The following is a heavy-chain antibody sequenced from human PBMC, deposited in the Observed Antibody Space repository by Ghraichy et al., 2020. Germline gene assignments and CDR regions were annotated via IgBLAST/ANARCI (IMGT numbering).Heavy chain of an antibody. J-gene: IGHJ3*02. CDR1: GFTFSTYW. CDR3: ARGGRRHAVDI. V-gene: IGHV3-74*01. CDR2: INSDGSNS. D-gene: IGHD3-16*01. Sequence: GGSLRLSCAASGFTFSTYWIHWVRQVPGEGLIWVSRINSDGSNSIYADSVRGRFTTSRDNTKNTLYLQMSSLRAGDTAVYFCARGGRRHAVDIWGQGTTVTVSS.